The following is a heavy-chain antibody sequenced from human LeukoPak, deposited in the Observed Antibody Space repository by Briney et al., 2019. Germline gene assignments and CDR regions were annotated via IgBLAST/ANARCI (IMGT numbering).Heavy chain of an antibody. Sequence: GGSLRLSCAASGFTFSSYSMNWVRQAPGKGLEWVSSISSSSSYIYYADSVKGRFTISRDNAKNSLYLQMNSLRAEDTAVYYCARDGMSYGDYLHLYYYYYMDVWGEGTTVTVSS. CDR2: ISSSSSYI. J-gene: IGHJ6*03. D-gene: IGHD4-17*01. V-gene: IGHV3-21*01. CDR3: ARDGMSYGDYLHLYYYYYMDV. CDR1: GFTFSSYS.